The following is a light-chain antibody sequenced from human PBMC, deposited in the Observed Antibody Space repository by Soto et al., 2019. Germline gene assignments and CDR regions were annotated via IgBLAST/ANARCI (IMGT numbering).Light chain of an antibody. Sequence: EIVLTQSPFTLSFSPVERSTLSFIASQSVSSRLAWYQQKPGQAPRLLISGASSRATGIPDRFSGSGSATDFTLTISRLEPEDFALYYCQQYGSSAPITFGQGTRLEIK. J-gene: IGKJ5*01. CDR1: QSVSSR. V-gene: IGKV3-20*01. CDR2: GAS. CDR3: QQYGSSAPIT.